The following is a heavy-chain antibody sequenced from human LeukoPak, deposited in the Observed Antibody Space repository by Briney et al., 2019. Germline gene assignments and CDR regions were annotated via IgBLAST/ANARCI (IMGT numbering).Heavy chain of an antibody. CDR1: GGTFSSYA. J-gene: IGHJ6*04. Sequence: SVKVSCKASGGTFSSYAISWVRQAPGRGLEWMGGIIPIFGTANYAQKFQGRVTITADKSTSTAYMELSSLRSEDTAVYYCARNPHDYGDYSYYYYYGMDVWGKGTTVTVSS. D-gene: IGHD4-17*01. CDR2: IIPIFGTA. V-gene: IGHV1-69*06. CDR3: ARNPHDYGDYSYYYYYGMDV.